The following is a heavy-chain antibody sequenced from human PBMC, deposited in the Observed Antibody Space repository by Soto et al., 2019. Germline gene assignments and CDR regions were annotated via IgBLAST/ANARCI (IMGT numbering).Heavy chain of an antibody. CDR3: ARYEPGCSSTSCSFDY. D-gene: IGHD2-2*01. CDR1: GYTFTSYG. Sequence: ASVKVSCKASGYTFTSYGISWVRQAPGQGLEWMGWISAYNGNTNYAQKLQGRVTMTTDTSTSTAYMELRSLRSDDTAVYYCARYEPGCSSTSCSFDYWGQGTLVTVSS. CDR2: ISAYNGNT. J-gene: IGHJ4*02. V-gene: IGHV1-18*01.